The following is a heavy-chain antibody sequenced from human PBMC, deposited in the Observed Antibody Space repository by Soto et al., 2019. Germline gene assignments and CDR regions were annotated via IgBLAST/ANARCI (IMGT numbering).Heavy chain of an antibody. V-gene: IGHV3-64D*06. Sequence: PGGSLRLSCSASGFTFSSYAMHWVRQAPGKGLEYVSAISSNGGSTYYADSVKGRFTISRDNSKNTLYLQMSSLRAEDTAVYYCVRWGYCSGGSCLQYYYYYYGMDVWGQGTTVTVS. CDR2: ISSNGGST. CDR3: VRWGYCSGGSCLQYYYYYYGMDV. J-gene: IGHJ6*02. D-gene: IGHD2-15*01. CDR1: GFTFSSYA.